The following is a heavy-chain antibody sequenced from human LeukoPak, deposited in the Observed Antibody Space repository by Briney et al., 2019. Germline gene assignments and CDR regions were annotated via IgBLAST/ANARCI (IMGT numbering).Heavy chain of an antibody. CDR3: ARNSYGDAFDI. V-gene: IGHV4-59*11. Sequence: SETLSLTCTVSGGSISSHYWSWIRQPPGKGLEWIGYIYYSGSTNYNPSLKSRVTISVDTSKNQFSLKLSSVTAADTAVYYCARNSYGDAFDIWGQGTMVTVSS. J-gene: IGHJ3*02. CDR2: IYYSGST. D-gene: IGHD5-18*01. CDR1: GGSISSHY.